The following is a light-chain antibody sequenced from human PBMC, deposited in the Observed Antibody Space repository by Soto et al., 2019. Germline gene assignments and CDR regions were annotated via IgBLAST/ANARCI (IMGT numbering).Light chain of an antibody. CDR1: QSISSN. Sequence: EIVRTQSPATLSVSPGERSTLSCLASQSISSNLAWYQQKPGQAPRLLMFRTSSRATGFPARFSGSGSGTEFNLTISSLQSEDFGVYYCQQYNNWPRATVGEGTKVDIK. CDR2: RTS. J-gene: IGKJ4*01. CDR3: QQYNNWPRAT. V-gene: IGKV3-15*01.